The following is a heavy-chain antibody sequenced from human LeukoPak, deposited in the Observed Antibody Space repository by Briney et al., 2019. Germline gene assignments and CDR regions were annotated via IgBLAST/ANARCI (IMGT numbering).Heavy chain of an antibody. D-gene: IGHD5-12*01. CDR2: IIPFLGEV. J-gene: IGHJ5*02. Sequence: SVTVSCKAFGATLNLGHAFIWARQAPGQGLKWMGRIIPFLGEVNYAQNFQGRVSFTADKSTATMYMEMKSLRLDDTAIYYCSPCGHAYDWFGPWGQGTLVTVSS. V-gene: IGHV1-69*04. CDR1: GATLNLGHA. CDR3: SPCGHAYDWFGP.